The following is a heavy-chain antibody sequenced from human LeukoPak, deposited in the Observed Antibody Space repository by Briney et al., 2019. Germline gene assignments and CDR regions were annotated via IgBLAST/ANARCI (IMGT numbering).Heavy chain of an antibody. D-gene: IGHD1-26*01. CDR2: IIPNSGGT. Sequence: ASVKVSCEASGYTFTVYYIHWLRQAPGQGLEWMGWIIPNSGGTKYAQKFQDRVTMTRDTSISTAYMELSSLTYDDTAVYYCARGVLLQGRGAFDIWGQGAMVTVSS. J-gene: IGHJ3*02. V-gene: IGHV1-2*02. CDR1: GYTFTVYY. CDR3: ARGVLLQGRGAFDI.